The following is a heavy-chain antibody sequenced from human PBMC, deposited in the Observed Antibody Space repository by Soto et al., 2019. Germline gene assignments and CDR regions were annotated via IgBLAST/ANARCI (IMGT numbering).Heavy chain of an antibody. V-gene: IGHV4-61*01. CDR1: GGSISGDYYH. D-gene: IGHD3-9*01. CDR3: AGYDILTGYFLY. J-gene: IGHJ4*02. Sequence: SETLSLTCTVSGGSISGDYYHWTWIRQSPGKGLEWIGYVFHSGSVLYNPSLKSRLNISVDTSKNQFSLKLSSVTAADTAVYYCAGYDILTGYFLYWGQGTLVTVSS. CDR2: VFHSGSV.